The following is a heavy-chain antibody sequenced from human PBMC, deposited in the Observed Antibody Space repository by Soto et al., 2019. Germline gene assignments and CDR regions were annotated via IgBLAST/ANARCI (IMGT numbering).Heavy chain of an antibody. Sequence: HPGGSLRLSCAASGFTFSSYAMRWVRQAPGKGLEWVSGISGSGGSTYYADSVKGRFTVSRDNGKNTLYLQMNSLRVEDTAVYYCAKALVAVAGPFEYWGQGTLVTVSS. CDR1: GFTFSSYA. CDR2: ISGSGGST. V-gene: IGHV3-23*01. CDR3: AKALVAVAGPFEY. J-gene: IGHJ4*02. D-gene: IGHD6-19*01.